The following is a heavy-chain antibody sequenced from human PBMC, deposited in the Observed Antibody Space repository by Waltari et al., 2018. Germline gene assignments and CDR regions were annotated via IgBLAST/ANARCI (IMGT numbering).Heavy chain of an antibody. J-gene: IGHJ4*02. D-gene: IGHD6-19*01. CDR3: VAATPSSDK. V-gene: IGHV3-74*01. Sequence: EVELVESGGGLVQPGGSLRLSCEVSGVSLSDRWMHWVRQTPEKGLVWVARVKSDGRNTAYADSVRGRFIISRDTARNTLFLQMSSVRVDDTALYYCVAATPSSDKWGQGTLVTVSS. CDR2: VKSDGRNT. CDR1: GVSLSDRW.